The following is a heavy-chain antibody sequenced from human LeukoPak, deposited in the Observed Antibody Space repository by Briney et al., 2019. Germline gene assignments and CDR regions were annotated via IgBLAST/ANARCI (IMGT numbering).Heavy chain of an antibody. Sequence: PSETLSLTCAVSGYSISSGYYWGWIRQPPGKGLEWIGSIYHSGSTYYNPSLKSRATISEDTSKNQFSLKLSSVTAADTAVYYCARVPYYDFWSGSEARFDYWGQGTLVTVSS. CDR3: ARVPYYDFWSGSEARFDY. CDR2: IYHSGST. D-gene: IGHD3-3*01. V-gene: IGHV4-38-2*01. CDR1: GYSISSGYY. J-gene: IGHJ4*02.